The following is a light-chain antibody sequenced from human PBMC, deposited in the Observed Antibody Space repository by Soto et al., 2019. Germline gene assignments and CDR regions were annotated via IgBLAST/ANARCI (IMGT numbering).Light chain of an antibody. V-gene: IGLV1-44*01. CDR2: SNN. CDR3: AAWDDSLNAYV. J-gene: IGLJ1*01. CDR1: SSNIGSNT. Sequence: QLVLTQPPSASGTPGQRVTISCSGSSSNIGSNTVNWYQQLPGTAPKLLIYSNNQRPSGVPDRFSGSKSGTSASLAISGLQSEDEDDYYCAAWDDSLNAYVFGTGTKLTVL.